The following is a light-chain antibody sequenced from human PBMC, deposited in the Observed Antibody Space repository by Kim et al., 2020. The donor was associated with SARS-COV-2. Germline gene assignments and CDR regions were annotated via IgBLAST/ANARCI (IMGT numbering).Light chain of an antibody. Sequence: SYELTQPPSVSVSPGQTASITCSGDKLGDKYACWYQQKPGQYPVLVIYQDSKRPSGNPERFSGSNSGNTATLTIRGTQAMDEADYYCQAWDSSTVVFGGG. CDR3: QAWDSSTVV. CDR2: QDS. CDR1: KLGDKY. J-gene: IGLJ2*01. V-gene: IGLV3-1*01.